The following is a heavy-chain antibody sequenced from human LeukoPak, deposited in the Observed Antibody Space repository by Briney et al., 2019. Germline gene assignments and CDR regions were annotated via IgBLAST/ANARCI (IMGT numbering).Heavy chain of an antibody. D-gene: IGHD2-15*01. V-gene: IGHV3-53*01. CDR1: GFTVSSNY. Sequence: GGSLRLSCAASGFTVSSNYMSWVRQALGKGLEWVSVIYSGGSTYYADSVKGRFTISRDNSKNTLYLQMNSLRAEDTAVYYCARGRLGCSGGSCHPDYWGQGTLVTVSS. CDR2: IYSGGST. J-gene: IGHJ4*02. CDR3: ARGRLGCSGGSCHPDY.